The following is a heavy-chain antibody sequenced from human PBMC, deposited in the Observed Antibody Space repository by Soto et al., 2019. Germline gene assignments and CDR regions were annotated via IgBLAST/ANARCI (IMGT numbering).Heavy chain of an antibody. CDR2: ISGSGGST. V-gene: IGHV3-23*01. Sequence: GGSLRLSCAASGFTFSSYAMSWVRQAPGKGLEWVSAISGSGGSTYYADSVKGRFTISRDNSKNTLYLQMNSLRAEDTAVYYCAKEIGGEQYYDFWSGYYPYYFDYWGQGTLVTVSS. J-gene: IGHJ4*02. D-gene: IGHD3-3*01. CDR3: AKEIGGEQYYDFWSGYYPYYFDY. CDR1: GFTFSSYA.